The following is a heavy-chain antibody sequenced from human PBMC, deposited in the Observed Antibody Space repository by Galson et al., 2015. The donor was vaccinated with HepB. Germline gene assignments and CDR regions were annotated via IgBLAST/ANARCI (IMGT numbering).Heavy chain of an antibody. CDR2: IYTSGST. J-gene: IGHJ4*02. CDR1: GGSISSYY. V-gene: IGHV4-4*07. D-gene: IGHD6-19*01. Sequence: ETLSLTCTVSGGSISSYYWTWIRQPAGKGLEWIGRIYTSGSTNYNPSLKSRVTMSVVTSKNQFSLKLRSVTAADTAVYYCAREGGREVAGFGHWGQGTLVTVSS. CDR3: AREGGREVAGFGH.